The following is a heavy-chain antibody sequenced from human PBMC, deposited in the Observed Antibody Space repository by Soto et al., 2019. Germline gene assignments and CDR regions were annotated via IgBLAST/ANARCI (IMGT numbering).Heavy chain of an antibody. Sequence: QVQLVQSGAEVKKPGSSVKVSCKASGGTFSSYTISWVRQAPGQGLEWMGRIIPILGIANYAQKFQGRGTITADKSTSTAYMELSSLRSEDTAVYYCARLMVLDYYYGMDVWGQGTTVTVSS. V-gene: IGHV1-69*02. CDR3: ARLMVLDYYYGMDV. J-gene: IGHJ6*02. D-gene: IGHD2-8*01. CDR2: IIPILGIA. CDR1: GGTFSSYT.